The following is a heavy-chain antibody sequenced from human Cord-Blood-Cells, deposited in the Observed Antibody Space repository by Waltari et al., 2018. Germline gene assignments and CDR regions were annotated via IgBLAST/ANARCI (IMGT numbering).Heavy chain of an antibody. CDR1: GGSFSGYY. V-gene: IGHV4-34*01. D-gene: IGHD6-13*01. Sequence: QVQLQQWGAGLLKPSETLSLTCAVYGGSFSGYYWSWIRQPPGKGLEWIWEINHSGSTNYDPSLKSRVTISVDTSKNQFSLKLSSVTAADTAVYYCARGYSWSEPKNWFDPWGQGTLVTVSS. CDR2: INHSGST. J-gene: IGHJ5*02. CDR3: ARGYSWSEPKNWFDP.